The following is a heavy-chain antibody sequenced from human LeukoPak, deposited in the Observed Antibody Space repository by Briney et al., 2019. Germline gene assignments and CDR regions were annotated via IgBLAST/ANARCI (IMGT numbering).Heavy chain of an antibody. CDR3: VRRRNIVVIPAHNWFDP. CDR1: GGSFSGYY. CDR2: INHSGST. V-gene: IGHV4-34*01. Sequence: SETLSLTCAVYGGSFSGYYWSWIRQPPGKGLEWIGEINHSGSTNYNPSLKSRVTISVDTSKNQFSLKLDSVTAADTAVYYCVRRRNIVVIPAHNWFDPWGLGTLVTVSS. J-gene: IGHJ5*02. D-gene: IGHD2-2*01.